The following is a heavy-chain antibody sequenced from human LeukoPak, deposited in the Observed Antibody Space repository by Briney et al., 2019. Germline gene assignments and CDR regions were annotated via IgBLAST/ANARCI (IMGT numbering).Heavy chain of an antibody. CDR3: ARDTYYYGSGSYYNWFDP. V-gene: IGHV3-30-3*01. Sequence: GGSLRLSCAASGFTFSSYAMHWVRQAPGKGLEWVAVISYDGSNKYYADSVKGRFTISRDNSKNTLYLQMNSLRAEDTAVYYCARDTYYYGSGSYYNWFDPWGQGTPVTVSS. J-gene: IGHJ5*02. CDR1: GFTFSSYA. D-gene: IGHD3-10*01. CDR2: ISYDGSNK.